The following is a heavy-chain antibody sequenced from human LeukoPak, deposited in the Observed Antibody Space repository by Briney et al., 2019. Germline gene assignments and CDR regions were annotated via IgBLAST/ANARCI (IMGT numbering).Heavy chain of an antibody. Sequence: GGSVRLSCETSGFIFSNCWMTWVRQAPGKGLEWVANIKTDGSEKYYADSVKGRFTISRDNAKNSLYLQMNSLRAEDTAVYYCATYSTRNAREFQSWGQGTLVTVSS. V-gene: IGHV3-7*01. CDR1: GFIFSNCW. CDR2: IKTDGSEK. D-gene: IGHD4-11*01. CDR3: ATYSTRNAREFQS. J-gene: IGHJ1*01.